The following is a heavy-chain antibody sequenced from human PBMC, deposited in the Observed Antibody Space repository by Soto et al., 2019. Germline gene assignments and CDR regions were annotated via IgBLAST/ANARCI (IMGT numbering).Heavy chain of an antibody. CDR3: ARGGWEMDP. CDR1: GYTFTSYG. D-gene: IGHD1-26*01. CDR2: ISAYNGNT. J-gene: IGHJ5*02. V-gene: IGHV1-18*01. Sequence: QVQLVQSGAEVKKPGASVKVSCKASGYTFTSYGISWVRQAPGQGLEWMGWISAYNGNTNYAQKLQGRVTMTTDTSSSSAYWDLRRRRSIDTGVYDCARGGWEMDPGGQGTLVTVSS.